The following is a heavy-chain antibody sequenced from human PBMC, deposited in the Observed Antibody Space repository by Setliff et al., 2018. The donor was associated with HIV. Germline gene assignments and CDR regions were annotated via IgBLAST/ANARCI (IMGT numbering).Heavy chain of an antibody. CDR1: GFTVTGGGVG. V-gene: IGHV2-5*02. CDR2: IFGDDDK. Sequence: GSGPTLVTPTQTLTLTCTFSGFTVTGGGVGVGWIRQHPGKCLEWPALIFGDDDKRYTPSLRRSLSITKDTSKSQVTLTMTNMDPVDTPTYYCAHTNYDLLTGYYTCFDYWGQGILVTVSS. J-gene: IGHJ4*02. CDR3: AHTNYDLLTGYYTCFDY. D-gene: IGHD3-9*01.